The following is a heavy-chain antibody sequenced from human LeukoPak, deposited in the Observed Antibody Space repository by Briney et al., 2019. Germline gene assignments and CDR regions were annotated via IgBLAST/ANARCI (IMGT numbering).Heavy chain of an antibody. J-gene: IGHJ5*02. CDR1: GYTFTSYG. CDR3: ARDGYSGRFDP. V-gene: IGHV1-69*06. CDR2: IIPIFGTA. Sequence: ASVKVSCKASGYTFTSYGISWVRQAPGQGLEWMGGIIPIFGTANYAQKFQGRVTITADKSTSTAYMELSSLRSDDTAVYYCARDGYSGRFDPWGQGTLVTVSS. D-gene: IGHD5-12*01.